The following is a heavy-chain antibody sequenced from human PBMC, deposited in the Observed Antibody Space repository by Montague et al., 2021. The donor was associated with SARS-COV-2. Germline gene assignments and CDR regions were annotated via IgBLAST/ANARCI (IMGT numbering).Heavy chain of an antibody. V-gene: IGHV4-61*02. CDR2: IYTSGST. Sequence: TLSLTCSVSGGSISSGSYNWSWIRQPAGKGLDWIGRIYTSGSTNYNPSLKSRVTISVDTSKNQFSLKLSSVTAADTAVYYCARGAVFLGIHGMDVWGQETTVTVSS. D-gene: IGHD7-27*01. J-gene: IGHJ6*02. CDR1: GGSISSGSYN. CDR3: ARGAVFLGIHGMDV.